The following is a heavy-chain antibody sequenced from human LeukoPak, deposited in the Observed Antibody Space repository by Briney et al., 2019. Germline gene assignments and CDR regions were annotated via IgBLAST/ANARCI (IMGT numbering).Heavy chain of an antibody. CDR3: ARQTGSGLFILP. D-gene: IGHD3/OR15-3a*01. CDR2: IYYSGNT. J-gene: IGHJ4*02. V-gene: IGHV4-39*01. Sequence: SETLSLTCTVSGVSISSSNSYWGWIRQPPGKGLEWIGSIYYSGNTYYNTSLKSQVSISIDTSKNQFSLRLTSVTAADTAVYYCARQTGSGLFILPGGQGTLVTVSS. CDR1: GVSISSSNSY.